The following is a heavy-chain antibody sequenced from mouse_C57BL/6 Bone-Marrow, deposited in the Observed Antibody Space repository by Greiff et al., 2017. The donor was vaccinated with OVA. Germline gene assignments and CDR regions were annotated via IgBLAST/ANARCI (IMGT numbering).Heavy chain of an antibody. CDR2: ISSGSSTI. D-gene: IGHD1-1*01. J-gene: IGHJ4*01. CDR1: GFTFSDYG. Sequence: EVKLMESGGGLVKPGGSLKLSCAASGFTFSDYGMHWVRQAPEKGLEWVAYISSGSSTIYYADTVKGRITISRDNAKNTLFLQMTSLRSEDTAMYYCARDYGSSYYAMDYWGQGTSVTVSS. V-gene: IGHV5-17*01. CDR3: ARDYGSSYYAMDY.